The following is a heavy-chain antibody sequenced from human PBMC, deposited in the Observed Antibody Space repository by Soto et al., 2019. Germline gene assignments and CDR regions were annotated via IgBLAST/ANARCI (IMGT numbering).Heavy chain of an antibody. V-gene: IGHV4-4*07. Sequence: QVQLQGSDPRLLKPSETLSLTCTVSGASVTSYYWSWIRQPAGKGMDWIGRIYTSGNTDYNPSLKSRVTLSLETSQKQVSLKLSSVTAADTAIYYCARDGVGPHGMDVWGQGTTVTVSS. CDR3: ARDGVGPHGMDV. CDR2: IYTSGNT. D-gene: IGHD2-8*01. CDR1: GASVTSYY. J-gene: IGHJ6*02.